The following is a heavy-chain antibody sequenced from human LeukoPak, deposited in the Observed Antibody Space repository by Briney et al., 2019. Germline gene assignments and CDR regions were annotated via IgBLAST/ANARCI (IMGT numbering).Heavy chain of an antibody. Sequence: SETLSLTCAVSGGSISRGGYSWSWIRQPPGKGLEWIGYFYYSGSTYYNPSLKSRVTISVDTSKNQFSLKLSSVTAADTAVYYCARGGYSYGYGYWGQGTLVTVSS. CDR3: ARGGYSYGYGY. V-gene: IGHV4-30-4*07. J-gene: IGHJ4*02. CDR2: FYYSGST. CDR1: GGSISRGGYS. D-gene: IGHD5-18*01.